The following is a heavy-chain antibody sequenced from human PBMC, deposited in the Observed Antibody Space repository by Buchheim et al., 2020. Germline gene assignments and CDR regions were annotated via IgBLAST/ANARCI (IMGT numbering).Heavy chain of an antibody. D-gene: IGHD2-21*02. J-gene: IGHJ1*01. CDR3: ARASVSYCGGDCYSQVLYFQH. V-gene: IGHV1-2*04. Sequence: QVQLVQSGAEVKKPGASVKVSCKASGYTFTGYYMHWVRQAPGQGLEWMGWINPNSGGTNYAQKFQGWVTMTRDTSISTAYMELSSLRSEDTAVYYCARASVSYCGGDCYSQVLYFQHWGQGTL. CDR2: INPNSGGT. CDR1: GYTFTGYY.